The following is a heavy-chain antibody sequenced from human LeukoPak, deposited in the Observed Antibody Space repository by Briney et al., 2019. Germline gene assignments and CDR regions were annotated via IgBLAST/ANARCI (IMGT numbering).Heavy chain of an antibody. CDR1: GFTVSSNY. CDR3: ARIITGDRHYYMDV. J-gene: IGHJ6*03. CDR2: IYSGGST. Sequence: PGGSLRLSCAASGFTVSSNYMSWVRQAPGKGLEWVSVIYSGGSTYYADSVKGRFTISRDNAKNSLYLQMNSLRAEDTAVYYCARIITGDRHYYMDVWGKGTTVTVSS. V-gene: IGHV3-53*01. D-gene: IGHD7-27*01.